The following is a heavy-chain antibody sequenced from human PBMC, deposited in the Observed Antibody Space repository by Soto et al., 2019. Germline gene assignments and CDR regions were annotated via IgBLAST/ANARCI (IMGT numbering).Heavy chain of an antibody. CDR1: GFTFSDYA. D-gene: IGHD1-26*01. J-gene: IGHJ6*02. CDR2: IDGSSATT. CDR3: ARDRWEFQLFYYGLDV. V-gene: IGHV3-23*01. Sequence: EVQLLESGGGLVQPGGSLRLSCAASGFTFSDYAMSWVRQAPGKGLEWVSAIDGSSATTNYADSVKGRFTISRDNSKNTLFLQMNSLRAEDTAVYYCARDRWEFQLFYYGLDVWGQGTTVTVSS.